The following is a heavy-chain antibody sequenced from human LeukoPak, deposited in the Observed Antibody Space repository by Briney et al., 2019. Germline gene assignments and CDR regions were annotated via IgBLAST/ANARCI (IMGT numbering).Heavy chain of an antibody. CDR2: INKDGSEI. Sequence: GGSLRLSCEVSGFTFNTYWMSWVRQAPGKGLQWVANINKDGSEIYYVDSVKGRFTISRDNAKNSLYLQMNSLRAEDTAVHYCARDRSAARLYFFDYWGQGTLATVSS. D-gene: IGHD6-6*01. V-gene: IGHV3-7*01. CDR3: ARDRSAARLYFFDY. CDR1: GFTFNTYW. J-gene: IGHJ4*02.